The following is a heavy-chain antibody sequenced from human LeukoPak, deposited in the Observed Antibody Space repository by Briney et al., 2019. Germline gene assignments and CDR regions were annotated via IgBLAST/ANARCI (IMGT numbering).Heavy chain of an antibody. V-gene: IGHV3-30-3*01. J-gene: IGHJ5*02. Sequence: GGSLSLSCAASGFTFSSYAMHWVRQAPGKGLEWVAVILYDGSNKYYADSVKGRFTISRDNSKNTLYLQMNSLRAEDTAVYYCARARSPSSGYLLRDHNWFDPWGQGTLVTVSS. CDR1: GFTFSSYA. CDR2: ILYDGSNK. CDR3: ARARSPSSGYLLRDHNWFDP. D-gene: IGHD3-22*01.